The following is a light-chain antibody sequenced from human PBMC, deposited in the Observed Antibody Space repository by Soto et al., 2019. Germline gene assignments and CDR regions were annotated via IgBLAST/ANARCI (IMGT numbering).Light chain of an antibody. J-gene: IGLJ1*01. Sequence: QSVLTQPASVSGSPGQSITVSCTGTSSDIGGYIFVSWYQQHPGKAHKLMIYDINNRPSGVSKRFPGSKSGNTASLTISVLQAEAEADYYCVSYTARSSYVFGTGTKVTV. CDR2: DIN. V-gene: IGLV2-14*01. CDR1: SSDIGGYIF. CDR3: VSYTARSSYV.